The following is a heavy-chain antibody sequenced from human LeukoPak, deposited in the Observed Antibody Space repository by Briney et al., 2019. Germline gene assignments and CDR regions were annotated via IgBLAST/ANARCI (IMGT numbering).Heavy chain of an antibody. D-gene: IGHD6-13*01. Sequence: SQTLTLTCAISGDSVSSNSAAWNWIRQSPSRGLEWLGRTYYRSKWYNDYAVSVKSRITINPDTSKNQFSLQLNSVTPEDTAVYYCARAYEYSSSWPFDYWGQGTLVTVSS. J-gene: IGHJ4*02. V-gene: IGHV6-1*01. CDR3: ARAYEYSSSWPFDY. CDR1: GDSVSSNSAA. CDR2: TYYRSKWYN.